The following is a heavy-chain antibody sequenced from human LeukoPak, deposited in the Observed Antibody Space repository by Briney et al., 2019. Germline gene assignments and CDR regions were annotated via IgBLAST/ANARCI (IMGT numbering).Heavy chain of an antibody. CDR2: IYYSGST. CDR3: ATSLTGGPKYDY. D-gene: IGHD1-14*01. V-gene: IGHV4-59*08. CDR1: GGSFSGYY. J-gene: IGHJ4*02. Sequence: SETLSLTCAVYGGSFSGYYWSWIRQPPGKGLEWIGYIYYSGSTNYNPSLKSRVTISVDTSKNQFSLKLSSVTAADTAVYYCATSLTGGPKYDYWGQGTLVTVSS.